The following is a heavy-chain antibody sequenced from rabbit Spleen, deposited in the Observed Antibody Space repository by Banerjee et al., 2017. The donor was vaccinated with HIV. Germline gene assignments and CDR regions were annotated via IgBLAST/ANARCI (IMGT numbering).Heavy chain of an antibody. CDR3: VREVAARFHL. V-gene: IGHV1S47*01. CDR1: GFDFSSYG. Sequence: QEQLKETGGGLVQPGGSLTLSCKASGFDFSSYGMSWVRQAPGKGLEWIGYIDPIFHITTYANWVNGRFSISRENTQNTVYLQLNSLTAADTATYFCVREVAARFHLWGPGTLVTVS. J-gene: IGHJ4*01. D-gene: IGHD4-1*01. CDR2: IDPIFHIT.